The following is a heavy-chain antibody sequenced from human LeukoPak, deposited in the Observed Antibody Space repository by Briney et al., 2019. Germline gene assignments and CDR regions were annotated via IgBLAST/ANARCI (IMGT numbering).Heavy chain of an antibody. CDR2: IYYTGST. Sequence: SETLSLTCTVSGGSISTSNYYWGWIRQPPGKGLEWIGSIYYTGSTYYNPSLNSRVTVSVDTSKNQFSLKLSSVTAADTAVYYYASRTRFGELRFDYWGREPWSPSPQ. D-gene: IGHD3-10*01. CDR1: GGSISTSNYY. V-gene: IGHV4-39*01. CDR3: ASRTRFGELRFDY. J-gene: IGHJ4*02.